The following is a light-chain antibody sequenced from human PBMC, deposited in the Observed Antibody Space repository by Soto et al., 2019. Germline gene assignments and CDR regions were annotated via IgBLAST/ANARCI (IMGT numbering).Light chain of an antibody. CDR2: EGT. CDR3: CSYAGDSTWV. V-gene: IGLV2-23*01. Sequence: QSALTQPASVSGSPGQSITISCTGTSGDVGNYNLVSWYQQHPGEAPKLMIYEGTKRPSGVSNRFSGSKFGNMASLTISGLQAEDEVDYYCCSYAGDSTWVFGGGTKLTVL. J-gene: IGLJ3*02. CDR1: SGDVGNYNL.